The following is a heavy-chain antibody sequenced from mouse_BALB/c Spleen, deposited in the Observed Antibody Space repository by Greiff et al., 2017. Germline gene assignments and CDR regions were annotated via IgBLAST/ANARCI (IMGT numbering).Heavy chain of an antibody. Sequence: EVKLMESGGGLVQPGGSLKLSCAASGFTFSSYTMSWVRQTPEKRLEWVAYISNGGGSTYYPDTVKGRFTISRDNAKNTLYLQMSSLKSEDTAMYYCARQRDGYYFDYWGQGTTLTVSS. D-gene: IGHD3-3*01. CDR1: GFTFSSYT. CDR2: ISNGGGST. CDR3: ARQRDGYYFDY. J-gene: IGHJ2*01. V-gene: IGHV5-12-2*01.